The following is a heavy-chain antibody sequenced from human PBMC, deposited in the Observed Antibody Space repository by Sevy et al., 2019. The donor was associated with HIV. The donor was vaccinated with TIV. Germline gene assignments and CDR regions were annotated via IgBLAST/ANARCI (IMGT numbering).Heavy chain of an antibody. V-gene: IGHV4-59*08. CDR2: IYYNGHI. J-gene: IGHJ4*02. CDR3: AGENAWGRGYS. CDR1: GGSITSLY. D-gene: IGHD1-26*01. Sequence: SETLSLTCTVSGGSITSLYWNWIRQPPGKGLEWIANIYYNGHINYNPSLKRRVTLSLDTSKNGCSLRLGSVTAADTAMYYCAGENAWGRGYSWGQGTLVTVSS.